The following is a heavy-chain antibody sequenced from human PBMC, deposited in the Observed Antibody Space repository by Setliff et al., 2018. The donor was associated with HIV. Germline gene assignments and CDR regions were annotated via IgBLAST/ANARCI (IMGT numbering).Heavy chain of an antibody. D-gene: IGHD4-17*01. V-gene: IGHV1-69*05. J-gene: IGHJ4*02. CDR3: ARDLLLRWLDY. CDR1: GYTFTTYG. CDR2: IIPISGTA. Sequence: SVKVSCKPSGYTFTTYGLSWVRQAPGQGLEWMGGIIPISGTANYAQKFQGRVTITTDESTSTAYMELSSLRSEDTAVYYCARDLLLRWLDYWGQGTLVTVSS.